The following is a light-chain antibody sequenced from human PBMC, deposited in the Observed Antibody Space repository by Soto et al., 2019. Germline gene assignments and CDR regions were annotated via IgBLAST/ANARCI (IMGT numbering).Light chain of an antibody. CDR3: QSYDSSLTGVV. CDR1: SSNIGAGYD. V-gene: IGLV1-40*01. CDR2: GNY. J-gene: IGLJ2*01. Sequence: QSALTQPPSVSGAPGQRVTISCTGSSSNIGAGYDVQWYQQLPGTAPKLLIYGNYNRPSGVPDRFSGSKSGTSASLAITGLQAEDEADYYCQSYDSSLTGVVFGGGTKLTVL.